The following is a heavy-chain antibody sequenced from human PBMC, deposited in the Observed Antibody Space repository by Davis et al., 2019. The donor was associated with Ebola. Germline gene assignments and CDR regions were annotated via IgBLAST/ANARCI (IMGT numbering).Heavy chain of an antibody. Sequence: AASVKVSCKASGGTFSSYAISWVRQAPGQGLEWMGGIIPIFGTANYAQKFQGRVTITADESTSTAYMELSSLRSEDTAVYYCARGWIRYCSGGSCYSIRYYFDYWGQGTLVTVSS. CDR3: ARGWIRYCSGGSCYSIRYYFDY. CDR1: GGTFSSYA. J-gene: IGHJ4*02. D-gene: IGHD2-15*01. CDR2: IIPIFGTA. V-gene: IGHV1-69*13.